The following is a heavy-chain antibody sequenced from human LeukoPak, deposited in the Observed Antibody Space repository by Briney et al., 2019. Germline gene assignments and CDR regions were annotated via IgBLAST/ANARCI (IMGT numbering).Heavy chain of an antibody. CDR1: GFTFSVYG. Sequence: PGGSLRLSCAASGFTFSVYGMYWVRQPPGKGLEWVALISYDGTDKYHVDSVKGRFTISRDNSNNTLYLQMNSLRPDDTAVYYCARDANDYSNGGGFDYWGQGTLVTVSS. V-gene: IGHV3-30*03. CDR2: ISYDGTDK. CDR3: ARDANDYSNGGGFDY. J-gene: IGHJ4*02. D-gene: IGHD4-11*01.